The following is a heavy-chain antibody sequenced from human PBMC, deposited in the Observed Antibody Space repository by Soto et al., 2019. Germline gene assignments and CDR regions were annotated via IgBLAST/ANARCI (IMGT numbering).Heavy chain of an antibody. V-gene: IGHV1-69*12. CDR3: ARDLGSGYDPGDY. J-gene: IGHJ4*02. D-gene: IGHD5-12*01. CDR2: IIPIFGTT. Sequence: QVQLVQSGAEVKKPGSSVKVSCKTSGDIFSGYSISWVRQAPGQGLEWMGGIIPIFGTTNYAQRFHGRVTITADESTSTVYIELYSLKSEDTAVYYCARDLGSGYDPGDYWGQGTLVTVSS. CDR1: GDIFSGYS.